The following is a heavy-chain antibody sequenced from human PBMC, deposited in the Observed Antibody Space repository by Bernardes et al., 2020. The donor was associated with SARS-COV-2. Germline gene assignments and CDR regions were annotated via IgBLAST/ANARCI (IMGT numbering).Heavy chain of an antibody. CDR3: ASTHDGPYDYIWGNFRPPND. Sequence: GGSLRLSCAASGLTFSTSTMNWVRQAPGKGLEWVSSISGSSSYIYYADSVKGRFTISRDNAKNSLYLQMNSLRAEDTAVYYCASTHDGPYDYIWGNFRPPNDWGQGTLVTVSS. D-gene: IGHD3-16*02. CDR1: GLTFSTST. J-gene: IGHJ4*02. CDR2: ISGSSSYI. V-gene: IGHV3-21*01.